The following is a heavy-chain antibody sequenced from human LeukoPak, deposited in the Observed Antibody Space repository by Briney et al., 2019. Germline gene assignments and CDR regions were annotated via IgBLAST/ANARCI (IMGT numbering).Heavy chain of an antibody. J-gene: IGHJ4*02. CDR2: ISGSGGST. CDR1: GFTFRRYG. Sequence: HPGGSLRLSCAPSGFTFRRYGMTWVRQAPRKGLEWVSSISGSGGSTYYADSVKGRFTTSRDNSKNTLYLQMNSLRAEDTAVYYCAKDTRLYLMVRGSNDYWGQGTLVTVSS. D-gene: IGHD3-10*01. CDR3: AKDTRLYLMVRGSNDY. V-gene: IGHV3-23*01.